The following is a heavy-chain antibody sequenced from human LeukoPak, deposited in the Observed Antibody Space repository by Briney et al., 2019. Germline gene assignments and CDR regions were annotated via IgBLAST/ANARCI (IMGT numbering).Heavy chain of an antibody. CDR2: LYYSGNT. CDR1: VGSISSSSFY. Sequence: SETLSLTCTVSVGSISSSSFYWGWIRQPPGKGLGWIGSLYYSGNTYYNPSLKGRVTISVDTSKNQFSLKLNSVTAADTAVYYCARDEHYYMDVWGKGTTVTVSS. V-gene: IGHV4-39*07. J-gene: IGHJ6*03. CDR3: ARDEHYYMDV.